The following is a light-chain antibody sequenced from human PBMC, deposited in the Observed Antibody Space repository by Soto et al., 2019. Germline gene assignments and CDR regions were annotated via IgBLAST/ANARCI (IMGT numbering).Light chain of an antibody. CDR3: QQYDDWPLT. J-gene: IGKJ4*01. Sequence: EIVLTQSPGTLSMSPGERATLSCRASQSLSSSSLAWYQQKPGQAPRLLISGASTRATVIPPRFSGSGSGTEFTLTISSLQSEDFAIYYCQQYDDWPLTFGGGTKVDIK. CDR2: GAS. CDR1: QSLSSS. V-gene: IGKV3D-15*01.